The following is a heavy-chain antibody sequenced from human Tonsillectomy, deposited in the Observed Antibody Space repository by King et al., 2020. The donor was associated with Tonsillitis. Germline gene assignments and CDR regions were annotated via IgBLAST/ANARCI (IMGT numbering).Heavy chain of an antibody. D-gene: IGHD1-1*01. Sequence: VQLVESGGGVVQPGRSLRLSCAASGFTFSSSGMHWVLQAPGTGLEWVAVISYDGSNKYYADSVKGRFTISRDNSKNTLYLQMNSLRAEDTAVYYCAKDNGTYFDYWGQGTLVTVSS. CDR2: ISYDGSNK. CDR3: AKDNGTYFDY. V-gene: IGHV3-30*18. CDR1: GFTFSSSG. J-gene: IGHJ4*02.